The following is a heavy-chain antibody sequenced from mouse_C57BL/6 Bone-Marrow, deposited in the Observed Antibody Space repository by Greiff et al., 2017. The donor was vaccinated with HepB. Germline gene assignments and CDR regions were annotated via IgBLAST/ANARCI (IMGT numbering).Heavy chain of an antibody. Sequence: VQLQQSGAELAKPGASVKLSCKASGYTFTSYWMHWVKQRPGQGLEWIGYINPSSGYTKYNQKFKDKATLTADKSSSTAYMPLSSLTYEDSAVYYCARGFVTTVVAPAYWGQGTLVTVSA. CDR3: ARGFVTTVVAPAY. D-gene: IGHD1-1*01. J-gene: IGHJ3*01. CDR1: GYTFTSYW. V-gene: IGHV1-7*01. CDR2: INPSSGYT.